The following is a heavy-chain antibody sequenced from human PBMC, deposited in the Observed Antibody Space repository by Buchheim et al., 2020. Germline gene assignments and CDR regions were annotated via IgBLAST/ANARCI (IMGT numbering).Heavy chain of an antibody. CDR3: ARATYYYDKSAFDI. V-gene: IGHV4-61*02. CDR2: IYTSGST. D-gene: IGHD3-22*01. J-gene: IGHJ3*02. Sequence: QVQLQESGPGLVKPSQTLSLTCTVSGGSISSGSYYWSWIRQPAGKGLEWIGRIYTSGSTNYNPSLKSRVTISVDTSKNQFSLKLSSVTAADTAVYYCARATYYYDKSAFDIWGQGT. CDR1: GGSISSGSYY.